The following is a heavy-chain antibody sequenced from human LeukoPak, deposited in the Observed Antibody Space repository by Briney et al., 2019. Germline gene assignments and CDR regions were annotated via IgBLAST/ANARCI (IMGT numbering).Heavy chain of an antibody. Sequence: WASVKVSCKASGYTFTSYGISWVRQAPGQGLEWMGWISAYNGNTNYAQKLQGRVTMTTDTSTSTAYMELRSLRSDDTAVYYCARDNQDYYDSSGAFDIWGQGTMVTVSS. D-gene: IGHD3-22*01. CDR2: ISAYNGNT. V-gene: IGHV1-18*01. J-gene: IGHJ3*02. CDR1: GYTFTSYG. CDR3: ARDNQDYYDSSGAFDI.